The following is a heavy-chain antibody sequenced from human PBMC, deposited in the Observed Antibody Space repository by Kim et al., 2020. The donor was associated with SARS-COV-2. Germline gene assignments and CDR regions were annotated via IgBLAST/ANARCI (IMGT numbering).Heavy chain of an antibody. D-gene: IGHD3-10*01. Sequence: GGSLRLSCAASEFSFSSYSMNWVRQAPGKGLEWVSYISRSSTTINYADSVKGRFTISRDDAKKSLYLQMNSLRDEDTAVYYCARGCSDLGYNYYYMDVWGQGPALTVSS. CDR2: ISRSSTTI. J-gene: IGHJ6*02. CDR3: ARGCSDLGYNYYYMDV. V-gene: IGHV3-48*02. CDR1: EFSFSSYS.